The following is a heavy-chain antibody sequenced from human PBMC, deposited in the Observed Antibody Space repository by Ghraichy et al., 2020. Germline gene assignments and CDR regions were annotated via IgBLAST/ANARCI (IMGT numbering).Heavy chain of an antibody. CDR3: ARGDYDFWSGYRGGFDP. CDR1: GGSISSSSYY. J-gene: IGHJ5*02. D-gene: IGHD3-3*01. Sequence: TLSLTCTVSGGSISSSSYYWIWIRQPAGKGLEWIGRIYTSGSTNYNPSLKSRVTISVDTSKNQFSLKLTSVTAADTAVYYCARGDYDFWSGYRGGFDPWGQGTLVTVSS. V-gene: IGHV4-61*02. CDR2: IYTSGST.